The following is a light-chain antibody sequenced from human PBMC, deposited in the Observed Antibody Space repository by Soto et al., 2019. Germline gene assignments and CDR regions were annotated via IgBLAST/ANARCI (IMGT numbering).Light chain of an antibody. CDR2: EGS. V-gene: IGLV2-23*01. CDR3: CSYAGSSTSLYG. J-gene: IGLJ1*01. Sequence: QSVLTQPASVSGSPGQSITISCTGTSSDVGSYNFVSWYQQHPGKAPKLMIYEGSKRPSGVSNCFSGSKSGNTASLTISGLQAEDEADYYCCSYAGSSTSLYGFGTGTKVTVL. CDR1: SSDVGSYNF.